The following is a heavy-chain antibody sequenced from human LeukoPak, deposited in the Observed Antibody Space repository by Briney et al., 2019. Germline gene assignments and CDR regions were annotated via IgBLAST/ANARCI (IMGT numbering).Heavy chain of an antibody. V-gene: IGHV3-23*01. CDR3: AKTPPYDFWSGRQVWYFDY. D-gene: IGHD3-3*01. Sequence: PGGSLRLSCAASGFTFSSYAMSWVRQAPGKGLEWVSGISGSGGSTYYADSVKGRFTISRDNSKNTLYLQMNSLRVEDTAVYYCAKTPPYDFWSGRQVWYFDYWGQGTLVTVSS. J-gene: IGHJ4*02. CDR2: ISGSGGST. CDR1: GFTFSSYA.